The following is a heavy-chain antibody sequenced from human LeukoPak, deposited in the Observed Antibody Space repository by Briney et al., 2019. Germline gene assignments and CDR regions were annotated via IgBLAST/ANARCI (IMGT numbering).Heavy chain of an antibody. D-gene: IGHD4-17*01. V-gene: IGHV4-34*01. CDR2: IKHGGGA. CDR1: GASFSEYV. J-gene: IGHJ3*01. CDR3: ARGPHYYGDYIRYFPDAFHV. Sequence: SETLSLTCGVSGASFSEYVWNWVRQSPAEGLEWIGEIKHGGGATYNPSLMGRVTISADTSKDQFSLKLSSVTAADTAVYFCARGPHYYGDYIRYFPDAFHVWGRGTVVSVSS.